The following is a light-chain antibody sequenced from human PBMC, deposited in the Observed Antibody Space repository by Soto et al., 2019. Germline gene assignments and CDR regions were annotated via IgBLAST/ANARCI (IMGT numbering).Light chain of an antibody. J-gene: IGKJ4*01. V-gene: IGKV3-11*01. Sequence: EIVLTQSPATLSLSPGERATLSCRASQSVGTYLAWYQQKPGQAPRLLIYGASNRATGIPARFSGSGSGTDFTLTISGLEPEDFAVYYCQQRTNWPPLTFGGGTKVEIK. CDR1: QSVGTY. CDR3: QQRTNWPPLT. CDR2: GAS.